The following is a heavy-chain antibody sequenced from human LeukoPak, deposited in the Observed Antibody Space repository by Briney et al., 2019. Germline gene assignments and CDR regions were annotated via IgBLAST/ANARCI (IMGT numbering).Heavy chain of an antibody. CDR1: GGSISSGDYY. CDR3: ARDRLGSDDFWSGSYNWFDP. J-gene: IGHJ5*02. CDR2: IYYSGST. D-gene: IGHD3-3*01. V-gene: IGHV4-30-4*01. Sequence: SETLSLTCTVSGGSISSGDYYWSWIRQPPGKGLEWIGYIYYSGSTYYNPSLKSRVTISVDTSKNQFSLKLSSVTAADTAVYYCARDRLGSDDFWSGSYNWFDPWGQGTLVTVSS.